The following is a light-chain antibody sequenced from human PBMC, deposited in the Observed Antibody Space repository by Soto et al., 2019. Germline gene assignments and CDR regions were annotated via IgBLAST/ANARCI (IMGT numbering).Light chain of an antibody. CDR1: SSDVGGYDH. J-gene: IGLJ3*02. Sequence: QSALTQPASVSGSPGQSITISCTGTSSDVGGYDHVSWYQQHPGKAPKLIIYDVSIRPSGVSNRFSGSKSGNTASLAVSGLQAEDEADYYCSSYTSKDTLVFGGGTKVTV. V-gene: IGLV2-14*03. CDR3: SSYTSKDTLV. CDR2: DVS.